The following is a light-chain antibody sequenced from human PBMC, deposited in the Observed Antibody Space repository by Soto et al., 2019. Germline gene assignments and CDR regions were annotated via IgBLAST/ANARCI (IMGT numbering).Light chain of an antibody. Sequence: DIQMTQSPCSLSASVGDRVTITCRASQSISSYLNGYQQKPGQAPKLLIYAASTLQSGVPSRFSGSGSGTDFTLTISSLQPEDFATYYCQQSYRTPRTFGQGTKVEIK. CDR1: QSISSY. V-gene: IGKV1-39*01. CDR3: QQSYRTPRT. J-gene: IGKJ1*01. CDR2: AAS.